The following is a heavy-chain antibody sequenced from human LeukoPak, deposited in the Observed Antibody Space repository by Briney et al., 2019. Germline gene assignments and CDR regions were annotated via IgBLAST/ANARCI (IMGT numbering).Heavy chain of an antibody. J-gene: IGHJ4*02. CDR1: GGSISSYY. D-gene: IGHD6-19*01. CDR3: ARGIGIAVAQWRVLFVY. V-gene: IGHV4-59*01. CDR2: IYYSGST. Sequence: SETLTLTCTVSGGSISSYYWSWIRQPPGKGLEWIGYIYYSGSTNYNPSLKSRVTISVDTSKNQFSLKLSSVTAADTAVYYCARGIGIAVAQWRVLFVYWGQRTLVTVSS.